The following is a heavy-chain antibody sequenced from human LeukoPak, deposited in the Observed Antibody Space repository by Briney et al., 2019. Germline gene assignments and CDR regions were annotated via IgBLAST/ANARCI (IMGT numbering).Heavy chain of an antibody. J-gene: IGHJ3*02. CDR3: AREMAITAALDI. D-gene: IGHD5-24*01. CDR1: GGSISTYY. CDR2: IYYSGST. Sequence: PSETLSLTCTVSGGSISTYYWNWIRQPPGKGLEWVGYIYYSGSTKYNPSLNSRVTISVDTSKNQFSLKLSSVTAADTAVYYCAREMAITAALDIWGQGSMVTVSS. V-gene: IGHV4-59*01.